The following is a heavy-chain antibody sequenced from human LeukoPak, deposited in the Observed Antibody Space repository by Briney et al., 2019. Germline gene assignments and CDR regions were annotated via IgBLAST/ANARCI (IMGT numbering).Heavy chain of an antibody. Sequence: SETLSLTCTVSGGSISSYYWSWIRQPPGKGLEWIGYIYYSGSTNYNPSLKSRVTISVDTSKNQFSLKLSSVTAADTAVYYCARAEPPWYSGSYYWFDPWGQGTLVTVSS. V-gene: IGHV4-59*01. CDR1: GGSISSYY. J-gene: IGHJ5*02. CDR3: ARAEPPWYSGSYYWFDP. CDR2: IYYSGST. D-gene: IGHD1-26*01.